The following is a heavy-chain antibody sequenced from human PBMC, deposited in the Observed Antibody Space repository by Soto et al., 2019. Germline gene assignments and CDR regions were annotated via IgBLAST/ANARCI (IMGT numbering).Heavy chain of an antibody. Sequence: QVQLVESGGGVVQPGRSLSLSCAASGFTFSSYAMHWVRQAPGKGLEWVAVISYDGSNKYYADSVKGRFTISRDNSKNTLYLQMNSLRAEDTAVYYFARDLIVGATGFDYWGQGTLVTVST. D-gene: IGHD1-26*01. CDR2: ISYDGSNK. CDR1: GFTFSSYA. J-gene: IGHJ4*02. CDR3: ARDLIVGATGFDY. V-gene: IGHV3-30-3*01.